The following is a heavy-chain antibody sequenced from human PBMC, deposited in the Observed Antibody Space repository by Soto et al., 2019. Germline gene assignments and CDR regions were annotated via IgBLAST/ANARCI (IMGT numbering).Heavy chain of an antibody. CDR3: ARNGFKQYLSHFDF. V-gene: IGHV3-30*03. D-gene: IGHD2-2*02. J-gene: IGHJ4*02. CDR2: ISYDGSNK. Sequence: GGSLRLSCAASGFTFSSYGMHWVRQAPGKGLEWVAVISYDGSNKYYADSVKGRFTISRDNSKNTLYLQMNSLRAEDTAVYYCARNGFKQYLSHFDFWGQGTLVTVSS. CDR1: GFTFSSYG.